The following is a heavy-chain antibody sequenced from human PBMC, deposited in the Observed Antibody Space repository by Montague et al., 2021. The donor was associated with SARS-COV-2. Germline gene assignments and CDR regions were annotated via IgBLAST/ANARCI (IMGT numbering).Heavy chain of an antibody. D-gene: IGHD3-3*01. CDR1: GFTFDTFA. CDR3: AKADDYFGSGIDH. CDR2: SCSGGCDT. V-gene: IGHV3-23*03. Sequence: SLRLSCAASGFTFDTFAMNWVRQAPGKGLEWVAVSCSGGCDTYYAESVEGRFIISRDNSRKTLYLQMKSLRAEDTAVYYCAKADDYFGSGIDHWGQGTLVTVSS. J-gene: IGHJ4*02.